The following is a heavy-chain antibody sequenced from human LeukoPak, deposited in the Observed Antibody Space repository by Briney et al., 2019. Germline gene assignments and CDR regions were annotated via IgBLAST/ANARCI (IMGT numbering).Heavy chain of an antibody. V-gene: IGHV4-4*09. CDR1: GAPISRFF. CDR3: VQSTGWPGFDY. D-gene: IGHD6-19*01. J-gene: IGHJ4*02. Sequence: PSETLSLICTTSGAPISRFFWSWVRQPPGKGLEWIGNIYNGVPTFFNPSLKSRVSISVDTSKGQFSLQLASVTAADTVVYYCVQSTGWPGFDYWGQGILVTVSS. CDR2: IYNGVPT.